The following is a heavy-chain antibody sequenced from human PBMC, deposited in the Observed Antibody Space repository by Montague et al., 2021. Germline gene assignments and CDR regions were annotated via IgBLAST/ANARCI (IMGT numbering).Heavy chain of an antibody. CDR3: ARDREHTYGRFFHP. CDR2: THYNGNT. J-gene: IGHJ5*02. CDR1: GGSISTYH. D-gene: IGHD3-16*01. Sequence: SETLSLTCTVSGGSISTYHWIWLRQPPGKGLEWIGETHYNGNTNYNYNPSLKIRVTISVDKSNNQFSLKLSSVTAADTAVYYCARDREHTYGRFFHPWGQGTLVTVSS. V-gene: IGHV4-59*01.